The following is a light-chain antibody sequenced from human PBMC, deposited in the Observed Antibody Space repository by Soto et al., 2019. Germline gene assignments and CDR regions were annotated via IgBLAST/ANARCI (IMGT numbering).Light chain of an antibody. CDR1: NYNIGISY. J-gene: IGLJ1*01. CDR3: AAWDDSLRAYV. CDR2: RTN. Sequence: QAVVTQPASVSGTPGQRVTLSCSGGNYNIGISYVYWYQHFPGAAPKLLMSRTNQRPSGVPDRFSASKSGTSASLAISGLRSEDEADYYCAAWDDSLRAYVFGTGTKLTVL. V-gene: IGLV1-47*01.